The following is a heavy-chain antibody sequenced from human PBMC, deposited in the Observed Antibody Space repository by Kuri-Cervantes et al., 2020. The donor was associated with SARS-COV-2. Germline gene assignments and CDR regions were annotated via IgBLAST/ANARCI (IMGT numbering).Heavy chain of an antibody. CDR3: AKDPGERYYYDTEPYYFDY. CDR2: ISGSGGST. CDR1: VSIFNSYA. Sequence: GESLKISCAASVSIFNSYAMSWVRQAPGKGLEWVSAISGSGGSTYYADSVKGRFTISRDNSKNTLYLQMNSLRAEDTAVYYCAKDPGERYYYDTEPYYFDYWGQGTLVTVSS. D-gene: IGHD3-22*01. V-gene: IGHV3-23*01. J-gene: IGHJ4*02.